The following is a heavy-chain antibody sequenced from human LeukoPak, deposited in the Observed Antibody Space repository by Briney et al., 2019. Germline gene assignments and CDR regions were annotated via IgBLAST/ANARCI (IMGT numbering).Heavy chain of an antibody. CDR1: GFTFSSYA. CDR2: ISGSGGST. V-gene: IGHV3-23*01. Sequence: GGSLRLSCAASGFTFSSYAMSWVRQAPGKGLEWVSAISGSGGSTYYADSVKGRFTISRDNSKNTLYLQMNSLRAEDTAVYYCAAYSRGWSPRTYYFDYWGQGTLVTVSS. J-gene: IGHJ4*02. D-gene: IGHD6-19*01. CDR3: AAYSRGWSPRTYYFDY.